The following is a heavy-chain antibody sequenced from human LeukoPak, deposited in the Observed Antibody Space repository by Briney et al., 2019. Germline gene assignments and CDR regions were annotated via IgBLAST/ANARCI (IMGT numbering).Heavy chain of an antibody. D-gene: IGHD1/OR15-1a*01. CDR1: GTSINSDTYY. CDR3: ARYQTGTMFAV. Sequence: SETLSLTCTVSGTSINSDTYYWGWIRQPPGKGLEWIGTHSHSGSAYYNPSLRSRITMSLDTSENQLSLKLYSVTAADTAIYYCARYQTGTMFAVWGQGTLVTISS. V-gene: IGHV4-39*07. CDR2: HSHSGSA. J-gene: IGHJ4*02.